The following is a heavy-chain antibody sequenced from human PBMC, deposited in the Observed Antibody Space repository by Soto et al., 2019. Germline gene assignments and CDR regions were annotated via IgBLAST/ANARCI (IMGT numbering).Heavy chain of an antibody. V-gene: IGHV4-31*03. D-gene: IGHD3-16*01. CDR2: IYYSGST. CDR1: GGSISSGGYY. Sequence: QVQLQESGPGLVKPSQTLSLTCTVSGGSISSGGYYWSWIRQHPGKGLEWIGYIYYSGSTYYNPSLKSRVTIAVDTSKNQYSLKLSSVTAADTAVYYCARDSTVGLYCCMDFWGQGTTVTVSS. CDR3: ARDSTVGLYCCMDF. J-gene: IGHJ6*02.